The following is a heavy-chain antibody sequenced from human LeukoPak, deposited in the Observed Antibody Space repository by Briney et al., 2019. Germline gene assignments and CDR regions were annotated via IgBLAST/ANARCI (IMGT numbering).Heavy chain of an antibody. J-gene: IGHJ6*03. CDR2: IYTSGST. D-gene: IGHD6-6*01. Sequence: PSETLSLTCTVSGGSISSYYWSWIRQPAGKGLEWIGRIYTSGSTNYNPSLKSRVTMSVDTSKNQFSLKLSSVTAADTAVYYCARAARLSSYYYYMDVWGKGTTVTVSS. CDR1: GGSISSYY. CDR3: ARAARLSSYYYYMDV. V-gene: IGHV4-4*07.